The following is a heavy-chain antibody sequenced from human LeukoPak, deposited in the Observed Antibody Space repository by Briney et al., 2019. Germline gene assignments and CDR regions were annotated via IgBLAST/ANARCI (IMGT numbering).Heavy chain of an antibody. Sequence: PSQTLSLTCTVSGGSISSGGYYWSWIRQRPGKGLEWIGYIYYSGSTYYNPSLKSRVTISVDTSKNQFSLKLSSVTAADTAVYYCARVEGDFWSGSHAFDIWGQGTMVTVSS. D-gene: IGHD3-3*01. J-gene: IGHJ3*02. V-gene: IGHV4-31*03. CDR3: ARVEGDFWSGSHAFDI. CDR1: GGSISSGGYY. CDR2: IYYSGST.